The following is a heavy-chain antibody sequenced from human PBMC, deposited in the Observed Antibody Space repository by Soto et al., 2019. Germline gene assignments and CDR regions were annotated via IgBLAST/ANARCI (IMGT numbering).Heavy chain of an antibody. CDR3: AKDFTPDSRWDIDY. J-gene: IGHJ4*02. V-gene: IGHV3-23*01. D-gene: IGHD1-26*01. CDR1: GFTFSIYA. Sequence: EVQLLESGGGLVQPGGSLRLSCVASGFTFSIYAMNWVRQAPGKGLEWVAGIIGAGAPYYADPVKGRFTISRDNSKNTLYLQMNSLRDEDTALYFCAKDFTPDSRWDIDYWGQGTLVTVSS. CDR2: IIGAGAP.